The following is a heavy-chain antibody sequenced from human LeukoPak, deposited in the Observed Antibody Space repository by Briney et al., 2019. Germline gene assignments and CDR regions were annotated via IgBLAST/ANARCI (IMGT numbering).Heavy chain of an antibody. CDR2: ITATGDTA. Sequence: GGSLRLSCVASGFTFTKCAMSWIRQAPGKGLEWVAIITATGDTAYYADSVKGRFTISRDNSKNTLYLQMNSLRAEDTAVYYCARGMATLGDWGQGTLVTVSS. CDR1: GFTFTKCA. CDR3: ARGMATLGD. V-gene: IGHV3-23*01. J-gene: IGHJ4*02. D-gene: IGHD3-16*01.